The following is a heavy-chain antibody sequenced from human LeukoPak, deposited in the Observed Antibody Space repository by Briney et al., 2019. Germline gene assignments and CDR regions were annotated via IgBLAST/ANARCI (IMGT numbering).Heavy chain of an antibody. CDR1: GFTFSSYA. J-gene: IGHJ4*02. Sequence: GGSLRLSCAASGFTFSSYAMTWVRQAPGKGLEWVSLITGSGGTTYYADSVKGRFTISRDNSKNTLYLQMNSLRAEDTAVYYCAKGDTAMATNFFDYWGQGTLVTVSS. CDR2: ITGSGGTT. V-gene: IGHV3-23*01. CDR3: AKGDTAMATNFFDY. D-gene: IGHD5-18*01.